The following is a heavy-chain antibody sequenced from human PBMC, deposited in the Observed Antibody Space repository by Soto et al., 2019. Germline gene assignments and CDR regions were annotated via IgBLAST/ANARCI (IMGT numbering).Heavy chain of an antibody. D-gene: IGHD3-22*01. CDR2: LNPNSGAT. J-gene: IGHJ4*01. Sequence: GASVKVSCKASGYAFTTYYIHWVRQAPGQGLEWMGILNPNSGATTYAQKFQGRVTMTRDTSTSTVYMELSSLRSEDTAVYYCARGVWYSNGYYYFAYRGRGTLVTVS. CDR3: ARGVWYSNGYYYFAY. V-gene: IGHV1-46*03. CDR1: GYAFTTYY.